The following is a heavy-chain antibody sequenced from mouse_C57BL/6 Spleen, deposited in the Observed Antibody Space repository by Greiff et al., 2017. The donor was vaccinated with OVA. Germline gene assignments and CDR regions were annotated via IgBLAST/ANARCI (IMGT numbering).Heavy chain of an antibody. V-gene: IGHV1-22*01. CDR2: INPNNGGT. CDR1: GYTFTDYN. Sequence: VHVKQSGPELVKPGASVKMSCKASGYTFTDYNMHWVKQSHGKSLEWIGYINPNNGGTSYNQKFKGKATLTVNKSSSTAYMELRSLTSEDSAVYYCARFSNYYGSSHWYFDVWGTGTTVTVSS. CDR3: ARFSNYYGSSHWYFDV. D-gene: IGHD1-1*01. J-gene: IGHJ1*03.